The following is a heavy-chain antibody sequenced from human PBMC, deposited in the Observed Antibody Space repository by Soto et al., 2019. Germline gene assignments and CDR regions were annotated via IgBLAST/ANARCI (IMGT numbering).Heavy chain of an antibody. J-gene: IGHJ6*02. D-gene: IGHD1-26*01. CDR3: ARATVRNSGSYYYYYYGMDV. V-gene: IGHV3-33*01. CDR2: IWYDGSNK. Sequence: GGSLRLSCAASGFTFSSYGMHWVRQAPGKGLEWVAVIWYDGSNKYYADSVKGRFTISRDNSKNTLYLQMNSLRAEDTAVYYCARATVRNSGSYYYYYYGMDVWGQGTTVTVS. CDR1: GFTFSSYG.